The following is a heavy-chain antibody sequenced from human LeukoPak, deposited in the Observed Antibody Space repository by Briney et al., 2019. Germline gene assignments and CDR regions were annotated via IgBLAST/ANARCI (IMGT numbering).Heavy chain of an antibody. CDR3: ARAVRGYSYAYLPY. CDR2: ISAYDGNT. J-gene: IGHJ4*02. D-gene: IGHD5-18*01. Sequence: ASVKVSCKASGHTFSSYGISWVRQAPGQGLEWMGWISAYDGNTDYAQNLQGRVTMTTDTSTSTAYMELRSLRSDDTAVYYRARAVRGYSYAYLPYWGQGTLVTVSS. V-gene: IGHV1-18*01. CDR1: GHTFSSYG.